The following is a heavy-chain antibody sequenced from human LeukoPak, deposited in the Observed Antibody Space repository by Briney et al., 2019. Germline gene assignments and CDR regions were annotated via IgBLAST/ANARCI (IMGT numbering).Heavy chain of an antibody. CDR1: GFTFSSYA. D-gene: IGHD1/OR15-1a*01. J-gene: IGHJ6*03. Sequence: GGSLRLSCAASGFTFSSYAMSWVRQAPGKGLEWVSAISGSGGSTYYADSVKGRFTISRDNSKNTLFLQMNSLRAEDTAVYYCAKENTLNYYYYMDVWGKGTTVTISS. CDR3: AKENTLNYYYYMDV. V-gene: IGHV3-23*01. CDR2: ISGSGGST.